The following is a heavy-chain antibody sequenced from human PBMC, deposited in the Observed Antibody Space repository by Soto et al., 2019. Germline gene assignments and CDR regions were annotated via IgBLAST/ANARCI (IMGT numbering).Heavy chain of an antibody. CDR3: ARDTREYSSSPEDYYYYGMDV. D-gene: IGHD6-6*01. V-gene: IGHV3-53*01. Sequence: PGGSLRLSCAASGFTVSSNYMSWVRQAPGKGLEWVSVIYSGGSTYYADSVKGRFTISRDNSKNTLYLQMNSLRAEDTAVYYCARDTREYSSSPEDYYYYGMDVWGQGTTVTVSS. CDR1: GFTVSSNY. CDR2: IYSGGST. J-gene: IGHJ6*02.